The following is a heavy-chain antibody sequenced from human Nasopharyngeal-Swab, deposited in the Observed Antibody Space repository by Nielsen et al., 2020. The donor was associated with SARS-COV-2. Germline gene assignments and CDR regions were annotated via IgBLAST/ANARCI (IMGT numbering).Heavy chain of an antibody. CDR2: IKQDGSEK. Sequence: GESLKTSCAASGFTFSSYWMSWVRQAPGKGLEWVANIKQDGSEKYYVDSVKGRFTISRDNAKNSLYLQMNSLRAEDTAVYYCARDRDYAGAFDIWGQGTMVTVSS. CDR1: GFTFSSYW. D-gene: IGHD2-2*01. CDR3: ARDRDYAGAFDI. J-gene: IGHJ3*02. V-gene: IGHV3-7*01.